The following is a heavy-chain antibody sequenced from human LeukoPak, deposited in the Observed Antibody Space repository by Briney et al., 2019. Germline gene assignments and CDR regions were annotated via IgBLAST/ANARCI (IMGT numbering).Heavy chain of an antibody. Sequence: ASVKVSCKSSGYTFTSYGISWVRHAPGQGLEWMGWISTNSGYTKYAQKFQDRVTMTTDTSTSTSYMELRSLRSDDTAVYYCARDYFHSSGSYYDCFDPWGQGTLVTVSS. J-gene: IGHJ5*02. CDR2: ISTNSGYT. CDR3: ARDYFHSSGSYYDCFDP. D-gene: IGHD3-22*01. CDR1: GYTFTSYG. V-gene: IGHV1-18*01.